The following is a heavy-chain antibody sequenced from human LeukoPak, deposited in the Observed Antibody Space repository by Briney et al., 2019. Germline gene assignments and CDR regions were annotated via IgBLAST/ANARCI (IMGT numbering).Heavy chain of an antibody. CDR3: ARKDRSSSSLNYYYYYMDV. D-gene: IGHD6-6*01. J-gene: IGHJ6*03. CDR1: GFTFSSYW. V-gene: IGHV3-74*01. Sequence: GGSLRLSCAASGFTFSSYWMHWVRQAPGKGLVWVSRINSDGSSTSYADSVKGRFTISRDNAKNSLYLQMNSLRAEDTALYYCARKDRSSSSLNYYYYYMDVWGKGTTVTVSS. CDR2: INSDGSST.